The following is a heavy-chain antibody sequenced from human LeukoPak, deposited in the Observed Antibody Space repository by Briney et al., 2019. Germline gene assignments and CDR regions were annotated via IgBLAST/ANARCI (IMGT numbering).Heavy chain of an antibody. CDR1: GGSISSGDYY. J-gene: IGHJ4*02. CDR2: IYYSGST. V-gene: IGHV4-30-4*01. D-gene: IGHD6-13*01. Sequence: SETLSLTCTVSGGSISSGDYYWSWIRQPPGKGLEWIGYIYYSGSTYYNPSLKSRVTITVDTSKNQFSLKLSSVTAADTAVYYCARGHSSSWYDYWGQGTLVTVSS. CDR3: ARGHSSSWYDY.